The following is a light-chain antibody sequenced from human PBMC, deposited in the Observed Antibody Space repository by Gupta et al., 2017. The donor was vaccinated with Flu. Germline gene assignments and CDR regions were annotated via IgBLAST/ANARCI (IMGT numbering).Light chain of an antibody. CDR1: QSVSSSY. J-gene: IGKJ1*01. CDR2: GAS. Sequence: SPGTLSLSPGERATLSCRASQSVSSSYLAWYQQKPGQAPRLLIYGASSRATGIPDRFSGSGSGTDFTLTISSLQPEDFAVYYCQQYGSSPRTFGQGTKVEIK. CDR3: QQYGSSPRT. V-gene: IGKV3-20*01.